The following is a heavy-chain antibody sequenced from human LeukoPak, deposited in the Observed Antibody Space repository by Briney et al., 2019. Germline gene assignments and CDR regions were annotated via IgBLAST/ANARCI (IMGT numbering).Heavy chain of an antibody. CDR1: GYTFANFH. Sequence: ASVKVSCKASGYTFANFHMHWVRQAPGQGLEWMGVINPSGGSTNYARRFQGRVTMTRDTSTSTVYMELSSLRSEDTAVYYCARAYGDQGDDYWGQGTLVTVSS. D-gene: IGHD4-17*01. CDR3: ARAYGDQGDDY. V-gene: IGHV1-46*01. CDR2: INPSGGST. J-gene: IGHJ4*02.